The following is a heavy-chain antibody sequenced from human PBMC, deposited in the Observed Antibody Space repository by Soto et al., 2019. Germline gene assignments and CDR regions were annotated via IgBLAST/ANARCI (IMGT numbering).Heavy chain of an antibody. Sequence: QVQLQESGPGLVKPSGPLSLPCAVSSGSIRRSNWWRWVRQPPGKGLEWIGAISHGGSTNSNPPLKSRVTISVDKSKNQFPLKRSSVTAPDTAVYYCASLIAGANYWGQGTLVTVAS. CDR3: ASLIAGANY. D-gene: IGHD6-19*01. CDR2: ISHGGST. J-gene: IGHJ4*02. V-gene: IGHV4-4*02. CDR1: SGSIRRSNW.